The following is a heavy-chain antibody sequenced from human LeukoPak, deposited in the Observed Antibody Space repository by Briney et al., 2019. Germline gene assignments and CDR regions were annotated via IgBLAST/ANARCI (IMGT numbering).Heavy chain of an antibody. Sequence: GGTLRLSCAASGFTFSSYWMSWVRQAPGKGLEGVANIKQDGSEKYYVDSVKGRFTISRDNAKNSLYLQMNSLRAEDTAVYYCARDYKEMAPLGYWGQGTLVTVSS. D-gene: IGHD5-24*01. CDR1: GFTFSSYW. CDR2: IKQDGSEK. V-gene: IGHV3-7*01. J-gene: IGHJ4*02. CDR3: ARDYKEMAPLGY.